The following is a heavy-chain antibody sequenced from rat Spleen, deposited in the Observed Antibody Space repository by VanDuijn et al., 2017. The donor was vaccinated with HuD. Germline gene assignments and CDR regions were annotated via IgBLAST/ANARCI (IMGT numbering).Heavy chain of an antibody. Sequence: EVQLVESGGGLVQPGRSLKLSCAASGFTFSDYYMAWVRQAPKKGLEWVASISYEGSSTYYGDSVKGRFTISKDNAKSTLYLQMDSLRSEDTATYYCTTSNYYSAYIYLDAWGQGTSVTVSS. D-gene: IGHD1-2*01. J-gene: IGHJ4*01. CDR3: TTSNYYSAYIYLDA. V-gene: IGHV5-22*01. CDR2: ISYEGSST. CDR1: GFTFSDYY.